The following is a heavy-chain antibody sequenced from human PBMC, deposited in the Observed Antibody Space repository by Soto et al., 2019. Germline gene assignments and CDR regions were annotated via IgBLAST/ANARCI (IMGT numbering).Heavy chain of an antibody. CDR1: GGSISNFH. CDR2: ISYSGNT. J-gene: IGHJ4*02. D-gene: IGHD2-8*01. Sequence: PSEALSLTCTVSGGSISNFHWSWIRQPPGKGLEWIGYISYSGNTNYNPSLKSRVSISVDTSKNQLSLNLTSVTAADTAVYYCARAPMVLSRSYFDSWGQGTPVTVSS. V-gene: IGHV4-59*01. CDR3: ARAPMVLSRSYFDS.